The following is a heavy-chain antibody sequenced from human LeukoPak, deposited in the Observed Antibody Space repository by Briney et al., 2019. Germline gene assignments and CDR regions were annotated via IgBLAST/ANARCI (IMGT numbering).Heavy chain of an antibody. Sequence: PGGSLRLSCAASGFTLSSYWMSWVRQAPGKGLEWVANIKQDGSESYYVGSVKGRFTISRDNAKNSLYLQMNSLRAEDTAVYYCARDKTWTQKGRYFDYWGQGTLATVSS. D-gene: IGHD5-18*01. CDR2: IKQDGSES. CDR1: GFTLSSYW. J-gene: IGHJ4*02. V-gene: IGHV3-7*01. CDR3: ARDKTWTQKGRYFDY.